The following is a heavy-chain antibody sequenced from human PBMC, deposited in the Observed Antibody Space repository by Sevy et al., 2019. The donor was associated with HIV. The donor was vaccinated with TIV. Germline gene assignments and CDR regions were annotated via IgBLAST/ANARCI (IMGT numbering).Heavy chain of an antibody. D-gene: IGHD3-22*01. CDR3: GRGVSYYDHSFDY. V-gene: IGHV4-30-4*01. Sequence: SETLSLTCTVSGGSISSGDYYWSWIRQPPGKGLEWIGYIYYSGSTYYNPSLKSRVAISLDTSKNQFSLKLSSLTAADTAVYYCGRGVSYYDHSFDYWGQGTLVTVSS. J-gene: IGHJ4*02. CDR2: IYYSGST. CDR1: GGSISSGDYY.